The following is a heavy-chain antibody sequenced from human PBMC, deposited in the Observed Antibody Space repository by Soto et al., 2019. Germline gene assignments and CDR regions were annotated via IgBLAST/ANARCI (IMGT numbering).Heavy chain of an antibody. D-gene: IGHD6-19*01. V-gene: IGHV3-33*01. CDR1: GFAFSNYG. J-gene: IGHJ4*02. CDR2: IWYNGNKM. CDR3: ARDFTPYSSAWFPFDL. Sequence: QVQLLESGGGVVQPGRSLRISCAASGFAFSNYGMHWVRQAPGKGLEWVALIWYNGNKMYYADSVKGRFNISRDNSKNTLSLHMSSLRADDTAVYFCARDFTPYSSAWFPFDLWGQGTLVTVSS.